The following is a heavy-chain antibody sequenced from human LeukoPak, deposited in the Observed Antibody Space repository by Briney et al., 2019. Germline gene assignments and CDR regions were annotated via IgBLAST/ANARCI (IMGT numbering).Heavy chain of an antibody. CDR2: MNPNSGDT. J-gene: IGHJ4*02. CDR1: GYTFTSYD. Sequence: ASVKVSCKSSGYTFTSYDINWVRQATGQGLEWMGWMNPNSGDTGYAQKFQGRVTITRDTSISTVYMELSSLRSEGTAMYYCARFGGRAAKDDRLDYWGQGTLVTVSS. V-gene: IGHV1-8*03. CDR3: ARFGGRAAKDDRLDY. D-gene: IGHD3-16*01.